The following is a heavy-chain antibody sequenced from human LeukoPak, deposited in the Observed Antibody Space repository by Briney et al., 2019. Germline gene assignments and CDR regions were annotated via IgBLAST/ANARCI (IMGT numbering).Heavy chain of an antibody. Sequence: PGGSLRLSCAASGFIFSDYGMDWVRQAPGKGLEWVSYISSFSSIIYYADSVKGRFTISRDNSKNTLYLQMNSLRAEDTAVYYCARGRFGELSVATFDIWGQGTMVTVSS. J-gene: IGHJ3*02. V-gene: IGHV3-48*01. CDR3: ARGRFGELSVATFDI. CDR2: ISSFSSII. D-gene: IGHD3-10*01. CDR1: GFIFSDYG.